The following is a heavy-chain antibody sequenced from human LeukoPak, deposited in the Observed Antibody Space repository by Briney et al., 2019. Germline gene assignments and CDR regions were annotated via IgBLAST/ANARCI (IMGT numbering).Heavy chain of an antibody. CDR2: INHSGGST. V-gene: IGHV1-46*01. D-gene: IGHD5-24*01. CDR1: GYTFTSYY. Sequence: ASVKVSCKASGYTFTSYYMHWVRQAPGQGLEWMGIINHSGGSTGYAQKFQGRVTMARDTYTSTVYMELSSLRSENTAVYYCAKDGYTPKTGSDYYFDYWGQGTLVTVSS. J-gene: IGHJ4*02. CDR3: AKDGYTPKTGSDYYFDY.